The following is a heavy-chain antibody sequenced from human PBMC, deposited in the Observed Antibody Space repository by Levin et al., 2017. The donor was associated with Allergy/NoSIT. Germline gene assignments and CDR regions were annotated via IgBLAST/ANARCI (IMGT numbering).Heavy chain of an antibody. CDR2: ISPNRGNT. CDR3: AREGNRADWFDP. D-gene: IGHD2/OR15-2a*01. V-gene: IGHV1-8*01. Sequence: ASVKVSCKASGYTFSSYDIHWLRQASGQGLEWMGWISPNRGNTRYAQKFQGRVTMTRNTSISAVHMELSSLRSEDTAVYYCAREGNRADWFDPWGQGTLVTVSS. J-gene: IGHJ5*02. CDR1: GYTFSSYD.